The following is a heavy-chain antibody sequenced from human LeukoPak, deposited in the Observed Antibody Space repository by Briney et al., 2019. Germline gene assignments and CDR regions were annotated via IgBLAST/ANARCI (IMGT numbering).Heavy chain of an antibody. V-gene: IGHV1-2*02. CDR3: ARDGGMDV. CDR1: GYTFTAYY. CDR2: INPNDSGT. J-gene: IGHJ6*02. Sequence: ASVKVSCKASGYTFTAYYMHWVRQAPGQGLEWMGWINPNDSGTNSAQKFQGRVTMTRDTSISTVYLDLSRLTSDDTAVYYCARDGGMDVWGQGTTVIVSS.